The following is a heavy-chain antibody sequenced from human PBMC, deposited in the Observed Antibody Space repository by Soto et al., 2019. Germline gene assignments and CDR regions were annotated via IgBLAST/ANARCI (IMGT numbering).Heavy chain of an antibody. CDR3: ARHYGEGWFDP. Sequence: SETLSLTCTVPGGFISSYYWSWIRQPPGKGLEWIGYIYYSGSTNYNPSLKSRVTISVDTSKNQFSLKLSSVTAADTAVYYCARHYGEGWFDPWGQGTLVTVSS. CDR2: IYYSGST. CDR1: GGFISSYY. D-gene: IGHD4-17*01. V-gene: IGHV4-59*08. J-gene: IGHJ5*02.